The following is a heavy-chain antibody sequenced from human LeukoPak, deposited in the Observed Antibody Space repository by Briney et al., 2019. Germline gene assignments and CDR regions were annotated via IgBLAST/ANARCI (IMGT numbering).Heavy chain of an antibody. D-gene: IGHD2-2*02. CDR1: GYTFTSYG. Sequence: ASVKVSCKASGYTFTSYGISWVRRAPGQGLEWMGWISAYNGNTNYAQKLQGRVTMTTDTSTSTAYMELRSLRSDDTAVYYCARWAAAQILGYCSSTSCYKPYYYYYMDVWGKGTTVTVSS. V-gene: IGHV1-18*01. CDR3: ARWAAAQILGYCSSTSCYKPYYYYYMDV. CDR2: ISAYNGNT. J-gene: IGHJ6*03.